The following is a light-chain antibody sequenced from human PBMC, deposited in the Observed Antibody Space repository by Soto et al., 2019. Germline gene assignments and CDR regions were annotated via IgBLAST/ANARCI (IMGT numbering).Light chain of an antibody. Sequence: DIQLTQSPSSLSASVGDRVTITCRASQTITTYLSWFQQKPGKAPKLLVYGASSLQSGVPSRFSGSGSGTEFTLTISSLHSEDFATYYCQQSYTTPITFGQGTRLEI. CDR1: QTITTY. CDR2: GAS. V-gene: IGKV1-39*01. J-gene: IGKJ5*01. CDR3: QQSYTTPIT.